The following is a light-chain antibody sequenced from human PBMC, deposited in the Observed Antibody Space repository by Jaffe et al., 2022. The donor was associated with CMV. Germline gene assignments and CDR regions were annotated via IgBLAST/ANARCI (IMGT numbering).Light chain of an antibody. CDR3: QQYGNSMWT. J-gene: IGKJ1*01. CDR2: GAS. V-gene: IGKV3-20*01. Sequence: ENVLTQSPGTLSLSPGERATLSCRASQSVSNSQLAWYQQKPGQAPRLLIYGASSRATGISDRFSGSGSGTDFTLTISRLEPEDFGMYYCQQYGNSMWTFGRGTKVEIK. CDR1: QSVSNSQ.